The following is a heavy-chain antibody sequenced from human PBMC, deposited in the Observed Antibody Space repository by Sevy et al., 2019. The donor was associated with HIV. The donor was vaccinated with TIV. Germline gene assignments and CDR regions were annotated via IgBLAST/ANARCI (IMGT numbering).Heavy chain of an antibody. D-gene: IGHD3-22*01. CDR3: ATTKDYYDSTRYPFDY. Sequence: ASVKVSCKVSGYTLTELSVHWVRQAPGKGLEWMATFDPEDDEKIYAQKFQGRVTMTEDTATDIAYMELSSLRSEDTAVYYCATTKDYYDSTRYPFDYWGQGTLVTVS. J-gene: IGHJ4*02. CDR2: FDPEDDEK. CDR1: GYTLTELS. V-gene: IGHV1-24*01.